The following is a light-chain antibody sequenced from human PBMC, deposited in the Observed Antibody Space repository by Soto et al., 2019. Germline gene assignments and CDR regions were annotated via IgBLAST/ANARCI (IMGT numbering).Light chain of an antibody. V-gene: IGKV3-20*01. CDR1: QSVSSSY. J-gene: IGKJ1*01. Sequence: EIVLTQSPGTLSLSPGERATLSCRASQSVSSSYLGWYQQKPGQAPRLLIYGASSRATGIPDRFGGSGSGTDFTLTIARLEPEDFAVYYCQLYGDSPPRTFGQGTKVEIK. CDR2: GAS. CDR3: QLYGDSPPRT.